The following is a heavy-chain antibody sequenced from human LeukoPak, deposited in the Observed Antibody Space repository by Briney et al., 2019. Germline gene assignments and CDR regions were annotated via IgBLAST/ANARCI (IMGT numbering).Heavy chain of an antibody. CDR1: GFTFSSYS. CDR3: AKDRGYGSGSYYGY. D-gene: IGHD3-10*01. CDR2: ISGSGGST. Sequence: GGSLRLSCAASGFTFSSYSMNWVRQAPGKGLEWVSAISGSGGSTYYADSVKGRFTISRDNSKNTLYLQMNSLRAEDTAVYYCAKDRGYGSGSYYGYWGQGTLVTVSS. J-gene: IGHJ4*02. V-gene: IGHV3-23*01.